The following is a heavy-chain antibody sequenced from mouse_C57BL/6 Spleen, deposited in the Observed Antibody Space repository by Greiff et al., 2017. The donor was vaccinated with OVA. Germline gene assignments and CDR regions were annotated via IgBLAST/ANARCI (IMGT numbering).Heavy chain of an antibody. V-gene: IGHV5-6*01. CDR2: ISSGGSYT. Sequence: EVKVVESGGDLVKPGGSLKLSCAASGFTFSSYGMSWVRQTPDKRLEWVATISSGGSYTYYPDSVKGRFTISRDNAKNTLYLQMSSLKSEDTAMYYCARLLYYFDYWGQGTTLTVSS. D-gene: IGHD6-1*01. J-gene: IGHJ2*01. CDR3: ARLLYYFDY. CDR1: GFTFSSYG.